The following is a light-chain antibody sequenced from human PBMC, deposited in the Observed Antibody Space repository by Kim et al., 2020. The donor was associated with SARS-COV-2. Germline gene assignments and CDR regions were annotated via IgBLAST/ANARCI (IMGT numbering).Light chain of an antibody. V-gene: IGLV3-19*01. CDR1: SLRSYY. J-gene: IGLJ2*01. CDR2: GKN. Sequence: SSELPQDPAVSVALGQTVRITCQGDSLRSYYATWYQQKPGQAPILVIYGKNNRPSGIPDRFSGSSSGNTASLTITGTQAGDEADYYCNSRDSNDNGVFGG. CDR3: NSRDSNDNGV.